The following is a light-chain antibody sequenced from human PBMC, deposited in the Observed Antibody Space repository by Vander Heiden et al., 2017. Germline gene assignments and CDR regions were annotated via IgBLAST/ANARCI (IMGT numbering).Light chain of an antibody. CDR3: QQYNSYPYT. Sequence: DIQMTQSPFTLSASVVDRVTIAGRASQSISSWLAWYQQRPGKAPKLLIYKASSLESGVPSRFSGSGSGTEFTLTISSLQPDDFATYYCQQYNSYPYTFGQGTKLEIK. CDR1: QSISSW. J-gene: IGKJ2*01. V-gene: IGKV1-5*03. CDR2: KAS.